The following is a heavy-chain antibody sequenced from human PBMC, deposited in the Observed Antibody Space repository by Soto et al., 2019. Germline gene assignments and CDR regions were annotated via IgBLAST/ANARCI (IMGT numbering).Heavy chain of an antibody. Sequence: SVKVSCKASGGTFSSYRFNWVRQARGQGLEWPGGIVPIYRTADYAQKFQGRVTITADESTRTVYMELSSLKSQDTALYYCARDSGAKLSSSWGQGTLVTVSS. CDR2: IVPIYRTA. D-gene: IGHD6-13*01. CDR3: ARDSGAKLSSS. CDR1: GGTFSSYR. J-gene: IGHJ4*02. V-gene: IGHV1-69*13.